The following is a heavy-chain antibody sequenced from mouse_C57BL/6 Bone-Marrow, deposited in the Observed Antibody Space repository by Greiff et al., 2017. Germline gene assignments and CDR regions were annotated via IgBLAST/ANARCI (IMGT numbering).Heavy chain of an antibody. CDR3: ARRARISGGFAY. J-gene: IGHJ3*01. CDR2: IDPSDSYT. V-gene: IGHV1-59*01. Sequence: QVQLKQPGAELVRPGTSVKLSCKASGYTFTSYWMHWVKQRPGQGLEWIGVIDPSDSYTNYNQKFKGKATLTVDTSSSTAYMQLSSLTSEDSAVYYCARRARISGGFAYWGQGTLVTVSA. CDR1: GYTFTSYW. D-gene: IGHD3-3*01.